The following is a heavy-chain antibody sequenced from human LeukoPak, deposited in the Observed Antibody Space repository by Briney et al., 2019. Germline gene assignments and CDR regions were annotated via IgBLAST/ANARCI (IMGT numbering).Heavy chain of an antibody. V-gene: IGHV3-30-3*01. D-gene: IGHD3-10*01. CDR3: ARLPMVREVTIRDY. J-gene: IGHJ4*02. CDR1: GFTFSNYA. Sequence: TGGSLRLSCATSGFTFSNYAMSWVRQAPGKGLEWVAVISFAGNTKYYAGSVKGRFTISRDNSKNTLYLQMNSLRAEDTAVYYCARLPMVREVTIRDYWGQGTLVIVSS. CDR2: ISFAGNTK.